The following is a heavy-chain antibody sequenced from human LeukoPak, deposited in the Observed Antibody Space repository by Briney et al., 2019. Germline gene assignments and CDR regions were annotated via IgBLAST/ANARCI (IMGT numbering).Heavy chain of an antibody. J-gene: IGHJ4*02. CDR3: ARDNGAVAGLAYYFDY. Sequence: PGGSLRLSCAASGFTFSSYSMNWVRQAPGKGLEWVSSISSSSSYIYYADSVKGRFTISRDNAKNSLYLQMNSLRAEVTAVYYCARDNGAVAGLAYYFDYWGQGTLVTVSS. CDR1: GFTFSSYS. D-gene: IGHD6-19*01. V-gene: IGHV3-21*01. CDR2: ISSSSSYI.